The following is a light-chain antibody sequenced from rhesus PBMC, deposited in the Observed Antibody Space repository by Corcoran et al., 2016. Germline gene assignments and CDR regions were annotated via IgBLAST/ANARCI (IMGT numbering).Light chain of an antibody. CDR3: LKYNSKPYS. V-gene: IGKV1-36*01. CDR2: SAS. J-gene: IGKJ2*01. CDR1: QGISNY. Sequence: DIQMTQSPSSLSASVGDRVTITCRASQGISNYLSWYQQKQGKGPKRMSYSASSLESGVPSRFSGIGSVTAFTLTISSLQPEDFAAYYWLKYNSKPYSFGQGTKVEIK.